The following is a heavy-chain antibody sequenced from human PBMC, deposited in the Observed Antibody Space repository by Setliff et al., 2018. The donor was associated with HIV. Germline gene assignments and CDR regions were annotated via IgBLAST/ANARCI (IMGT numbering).Heavy chain of an antibody. V-gene: IGHV4-38-2*01. CDR2: IYHSGST. CDR1: GYSISSGYY. Sequence: SETLSLTCAVSGYSISSGYYWGWIRQPPGKGLEWIGHIYHSGSTSYNPSLKSRATISVDTSKNQFSLKLSSVTAADTAVYNCATVSGYYWQYFDYWGPGTLVTVSS. D-gene: IGHD3-22*01. J-gene: IGHJ4*02. CDR3: ATVSGYYWQYFDY.